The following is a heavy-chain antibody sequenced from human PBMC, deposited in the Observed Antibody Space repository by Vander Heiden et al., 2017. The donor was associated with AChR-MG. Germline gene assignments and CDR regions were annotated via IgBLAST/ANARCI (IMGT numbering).Heavy chain of an antibody. Sequence: QVQLVQSGADVKKPGASVKVSSTASGYIFTRYNMNWVRQAPGKGLEWMGIINPSGSSTSYAQKFHGRVTMTRDTSTSTVYMELSSLRSQDTAVYYCARAPRGVGATAANSFDYWGQGTLVTVSS. CDR1: GYIFTRYN. J-gene: IGHJ4*02. CDR2: INPSGSST. D-gene: IGHD1-26*01. V-gene: IGHV1-46*01. CDR3: ARAPRGVGATAANSFDY.